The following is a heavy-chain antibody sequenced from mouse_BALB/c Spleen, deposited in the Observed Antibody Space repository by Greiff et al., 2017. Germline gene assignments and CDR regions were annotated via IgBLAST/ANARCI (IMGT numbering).Heavy chain of an antibody. V-gene: IGHV7-3*02. CDR2: IRNKANGYTT. J-gene: IGHJ3*01. CDR3: ARGNPFAY. CDR1: GFTFTDYY. Sequence: EVNLVESGGGLVQPGGSLRLSCATSGFTFTDYYMSWVRQPPGKALEWLGFIRNKANGYTTEYSASVKGRFTISRDNSQSILYLQMNTLRAEDSATYYCARGNPFAYWGQGTLVTFSA.